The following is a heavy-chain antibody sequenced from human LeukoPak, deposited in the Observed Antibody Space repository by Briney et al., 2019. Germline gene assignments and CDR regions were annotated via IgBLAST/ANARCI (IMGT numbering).Heavy chain of an antibody. CDR3: ARGVYCSSTSCYSDY. J-gene: IGHJ4*02. V-gene: IGHV4-34*01. D-gene: IGHD2-2*02. CDR1: GGSFSGYY. Sequence: SETLSLTCAIYGGSFSGYYWSWIRQPPGKGLDWIGEINHSGSTNYNPSLKSRVTISVDTSKNQFSLKLSSVTAADTAVYYCARGVYCSSTSCYSDYWGQGTLVTVSS. CDR2: INHSGST.